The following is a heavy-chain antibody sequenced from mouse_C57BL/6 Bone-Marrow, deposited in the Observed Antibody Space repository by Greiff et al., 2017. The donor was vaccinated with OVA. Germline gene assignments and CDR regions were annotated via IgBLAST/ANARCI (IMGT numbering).Heavy chain of an antibody. J-gene: IGHJ1*03. Sequence: DVMLVESGGGLVQPGGSLSLSCAASGFTFTDYYMSWVRQPPGKALEWLGFIRNKANGYTTEYSASVKGRFTISRDNSQSILYLQMNALRAEDSATYYCARPPNDGYYWYFDVWGTGTTVTVSS. CDR1: GFTFTDYY. CDR2: IRNKANGYTT. V-gene: IGHV7-3*01. CDR3: ARPPNDGYYWYFDV. D-gene: IGHD2-3*01.